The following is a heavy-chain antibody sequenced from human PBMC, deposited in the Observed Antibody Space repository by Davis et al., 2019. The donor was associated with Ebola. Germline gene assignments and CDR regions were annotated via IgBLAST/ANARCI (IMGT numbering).Heavy chain of an antibody. V-gene: IGHV3-23*01. CDR2: IFGSGSEI. CDR3: ATYVQRGVDQ. Sequence: GESLKISCAASGFTFSTYAMIWGRQAPGKGLEWVSVIFGSGSEINYADSVKGRFTVSRDNSKNTLYLQMNSLRAEDTAVYYCATYVQRGVDQWGQGSLVTVSS. J-gene: IGHJ4*02. D-gene: IGHD1-1*01. CDR1: GFTFSTYA.